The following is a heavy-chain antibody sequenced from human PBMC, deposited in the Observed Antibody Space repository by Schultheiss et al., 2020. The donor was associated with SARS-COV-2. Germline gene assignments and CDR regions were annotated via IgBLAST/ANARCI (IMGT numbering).Heavy chain of an antibody. J-gene: IGHJ6*03. CDR2: INSDGSST. Sequence: GGSLRLSCAASGFTFSSYWMHWVRQAPGKGLVWVSRINSDGSSTSYADSVKGRFTISRDNAKNTLYLQMNSLRAEDTAVYYCARDRGYCSSTSCYTGYYYYMDVWGKGTTVTVSS. CDR1: GFTFSSYW. D-gene: IGHD2-2*02. V-gene: IGHV3-74*01. CDR3: ARDRGYCSSTSCYTGYYYYMDV.